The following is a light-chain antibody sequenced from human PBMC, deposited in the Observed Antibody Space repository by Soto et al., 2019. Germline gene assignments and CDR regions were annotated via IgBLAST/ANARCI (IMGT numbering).Light chain of an antibody. J-gene: IGLJ3*02. Sequence: QSALTQPRSVSGSPGQSVTISCTGTSSDVGGYNYVSWYQQHPGKAPKLMIYDVSKRPSWVPDRFSGSKSGNTASLTISGLQAEDEADYYCCSYAGSYTPWVFGGGTKVTVL. V-gene: IGLV2-11*01. CDR1: SSDVGGYNY. CDR3: CSYAGSYTPWV. CDR2: DVS.